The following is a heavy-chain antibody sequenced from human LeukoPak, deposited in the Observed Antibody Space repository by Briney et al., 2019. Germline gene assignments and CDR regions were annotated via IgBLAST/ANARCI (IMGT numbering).Heavy chain of an antibody. CDR1: GYSFTSYW. Sequence: GESLKISCKGSGYSFTSYWNGWVRQMPGKGLEWMGIIYPGDSDTRYSPSFQGQVTISADKSISTAYLQWSSLKASDTAMYYCARHSANCGGDCYDYYGMDVWGQGTTVTVAS. V-gene: IGHV5-51*01. D-gene: IGHD2-21*02. CDR3: ARHSANCGGDCYDYYGMDV. CDR2: IYPGDSDT. J-gene: IGHJ6*02.